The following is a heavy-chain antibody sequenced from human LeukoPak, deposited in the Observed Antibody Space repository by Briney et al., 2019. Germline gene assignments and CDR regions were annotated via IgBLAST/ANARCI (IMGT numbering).Heavy chain of an antibody. J-gene: IGHJ3*02. D-gene: IGHD1-26*01. CDR2: VHYSEKT. V-gene: IGHV4-59*01. Sequence: SETLSLTCTVSGGSITNSFWSWLRQPPGKGLEWIAYVHYSEKTNYTPSLKNRLTISLDTSKNQFSLMLSSVTAADTAVYYCARDRRWEQLHAFDIWGQGTMVTVSS. CDR3: ARDRRWEQLHAFDI. CDR1: GGSITNSF.